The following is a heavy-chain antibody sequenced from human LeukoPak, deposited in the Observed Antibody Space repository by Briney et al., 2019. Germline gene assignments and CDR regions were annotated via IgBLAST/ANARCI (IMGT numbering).Heavy chain of an antibody. V-gene: IGHV1-2*02. CDR3: AREPVDTPMFTSFDF. CDR2: INPNNGGA. CDR1: GYTFTAYY. J-gene: IGHJ4*02. Sequence: ASVKVSCKASGYTFTAYYMQWVRQAPGQGVEWMGWINPNNGGAKYAEKFQGRVTMTRDTSISTVYMELSSLTSDDTAVYYCAREPVDTPMFTSFDFWGQGTLVSVSS. D-gene: IGHD5-18*01.